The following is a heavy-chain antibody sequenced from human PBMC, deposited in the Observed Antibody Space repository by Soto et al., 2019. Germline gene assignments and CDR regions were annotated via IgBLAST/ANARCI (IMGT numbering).Heavy chain of an antibody. D-gene: IGHD6-19*01. CDR3: AREYGIAVAGDRQNYYGMDV. Sequence: ASVKVSCKASGYTFTGYYMHWVRQAPGQGLEWMGWINPNSGGTNYAQKFQGWVTMTRDTSISTAYMELSRLRSDDTAVYYCAREYGIAVAGDRQNYYGMDVWGQGKTVTV. J-gene: IGHJ6*02. V-gene: IGHV1-2*04. CDR2: INPNSGGT. CDR1: GYTFTGYY.